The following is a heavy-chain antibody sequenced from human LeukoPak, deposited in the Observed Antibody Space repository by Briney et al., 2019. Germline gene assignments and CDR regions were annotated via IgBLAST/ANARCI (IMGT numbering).Heavy chain of an antibody. CDR2: IIPIFGTA. V-gene: IGHV1-69*05. CDR1: GGTFSSYA. CDR3: ARGGCSSTSCYFVDY. Sequence: SVKVSCKASGGTFSSYAISWVRQAPGQGLEWMGGIIPIFGTATYAQKFQGRVTITTDESTSTAYMELSSLRSEDTAVYYCARGGCSSTSCYFVDYWGQGTLVTVSS. J-gene: IGHJ4*02. D-gene: IGHD2-2*01.